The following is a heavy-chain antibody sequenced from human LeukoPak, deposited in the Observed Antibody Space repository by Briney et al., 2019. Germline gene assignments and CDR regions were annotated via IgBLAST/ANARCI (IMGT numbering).Heavy chain of an antibody. CDR1: GGSFSGYY. V-gene: IGHV4-34*01. Sequence: PSETLSPTCAVYGGSFSGYYWSWIRQPPGKGLEWIGEINHSGSTNYNPSLKSRVTISVDTSKNQFSLKLSSVTAADTAVYYCARGGVYQLPGRWGQGTLVTVSS. J-gene: IGHJ4*02. CDR2: INHSGST. CDR3: ARGGVYQLPGR. D-gene: IGHD2-2*01.